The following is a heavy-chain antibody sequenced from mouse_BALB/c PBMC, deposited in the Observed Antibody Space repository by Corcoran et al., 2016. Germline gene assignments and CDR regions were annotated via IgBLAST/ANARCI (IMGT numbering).Heavy chain of an antibody. J-gene: IGHJ2*01. CDR3: ARATATTC. CDR2: IDPANGNT. D-gene: IGHD1-2*01. CDR1: GFNIKDTY. Sequence: EVQLQQSGAELVKPGASVKLTCTASGFNIKDTYMHWVKQRPEQGLEWIGRIDPANGNTKYDPRFQGKATITADTSSNTAYLQLSSLTSEDTAVYYCARATATTCWGQGTTLTVSS. V-gene: IGHV14-3*02.